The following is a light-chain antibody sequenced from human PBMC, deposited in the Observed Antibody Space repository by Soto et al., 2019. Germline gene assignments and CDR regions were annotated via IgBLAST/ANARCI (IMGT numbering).Light chain of an antibody. CDR3: QQAYGAPPT. V-gene: IGKV1-39*01. CDR2: AAA. Sequence: DIQMTQSPSSLSASVGDRVTITCRASQSITTYLNWYQQTSGEAPKLLIYAAARLQTGVPSRFSGSGSGTDFTLTISSLQPEDSATYYCQQAYGAPPTFGQGTKVEIK. CDR1: QSITTY. J-gene: IGKJ1*01.